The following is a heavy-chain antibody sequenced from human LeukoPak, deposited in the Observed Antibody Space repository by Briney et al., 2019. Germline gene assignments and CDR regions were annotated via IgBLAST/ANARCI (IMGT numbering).Heavy chain of an antibody. V-gene: IGHV3-43*02. D-gene: IGHD3-16*01. CDR2: ISAEGRT. CDR1: GFNIEKYA. J-gene: IGHJ6*02. CDR3: ATWAFYHDLDV. Sequence: GGSLRLSCTASGFNIEKYAMHWVRQRPGKGLEWVGVISAEGRTDHADSVRGRFTISRDNSKESLFLQTTSLRDEDTALYYCATWAFYHDLDVWGQGTTVTVSS.